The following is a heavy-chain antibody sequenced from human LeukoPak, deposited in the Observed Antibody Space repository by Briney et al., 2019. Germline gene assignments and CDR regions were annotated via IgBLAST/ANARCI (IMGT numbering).Heavy chain of an antibody. CDR2: IIPIFGTA. Sequence: GASVKVSCKASGGTFTSYAISWVRHAPGQGLELMGGIIPIFGTANYAQKFQGRVTITADESTSTAYMELSSLRSEDTAVYYCARSPSTASVDYYYYYGMDVWGKGTTVTVSS. J-gene: IGHJ6*04. CDR3: ARSPSTASVDYYYYYGMDV. CDR1: GGTFTSYA. D-gene: IGHD4-23*01. V-gene: IGHV1-69*01.